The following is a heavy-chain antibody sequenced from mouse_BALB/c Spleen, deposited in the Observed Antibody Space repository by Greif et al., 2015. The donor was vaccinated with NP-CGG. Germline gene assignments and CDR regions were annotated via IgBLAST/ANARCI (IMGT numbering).Heavy chain of an antibody. CDR1: GFTFTDYY. D-gene: IGHD3-3*01. Sequence: EVKLEESGGGLVQPGGSLRLSCATSGFTFTDYYMSWVRQPPGRALEWLGFIRNKANGYTTEYSASVKGRFTISRDNSQSIRYLQMNTLRAEDSATYYCARDYKGLDYWGQGTTLTVSS. J-gene: IGHJ2*01. V-gene: IGHV7-3*02. CDR2: IRNKANGYTT. CDR3: ARDYKGLDY.